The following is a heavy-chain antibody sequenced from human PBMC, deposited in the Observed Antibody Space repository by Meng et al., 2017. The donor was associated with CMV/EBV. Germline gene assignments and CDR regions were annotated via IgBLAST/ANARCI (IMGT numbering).Heavy chain of an antibody. CDR2: ISPSASYT. V-gene: IGHV5-10-1*01. CDR3: ARLRYNLNYASGSVDWFDP. CDR1: FSTYW. Sequence: FSTYWITCGRNMPVNGRVWSGRISPSASYTQYTPSFHGPVTLSADKSIRTAYLQWSSLKASDTAMYYCARLRYNLNYASGSVDWFDPRGQGTLVTVSS. J-gene: IGHJ5*02. D-gene: IGHD1-7*01.